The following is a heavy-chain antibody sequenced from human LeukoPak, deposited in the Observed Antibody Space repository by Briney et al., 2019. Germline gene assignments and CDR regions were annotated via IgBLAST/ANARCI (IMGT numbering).Heavy chain of an antibody. CDR3: ARGASGSYYNSMAY. V-gene: IGHV3-20*04. CDR1: GFTFDNHG. J-gene: IGHJ4*02. CDR2: INWNGGSR. D-gene: IGHD3-10*01. Sequence: GGSLILSCGGSGFTFDNHGLPWVRHAPGKGLEWVSSINWNGGSRHYADCVKGRFTISRDNAKISLYLHMNSLRAEDTALYFCARGASGSYYNSMAYWGQGALVTVSS.